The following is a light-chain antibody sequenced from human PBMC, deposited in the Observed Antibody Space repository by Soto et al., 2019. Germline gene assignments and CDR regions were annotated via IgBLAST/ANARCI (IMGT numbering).Light chain of an antibody. CDR1: QGISSSY. V-gene: IGKV3-20*01. Sequence: EVVLTQSPGTLSLSPGERATLSCRASQGISSSYLAWYQEKPGQAPRLLIYGASSRATGIPDRFSGSGSGTDFTLTISSLEPDEFATYYCQQYNSYPLTFGGGTKVEIK. CDR3: QQYNSYPLT. CDR2: GAS. J-gene: IGKJ4*01.